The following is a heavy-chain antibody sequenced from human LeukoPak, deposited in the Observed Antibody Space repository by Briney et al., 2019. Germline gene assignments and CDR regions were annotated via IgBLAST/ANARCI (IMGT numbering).Heavy chain of an antibody. V-gene: IGHV4-31*03. CDR2: IYYSGST. CDR1: GGSISSGGYY. CDR3: ARVGIAVAGAFDI. D-gene: IGHD6-19*01. Sequence: SGTLSLTCTVSGGSISSGGYYWSWIRQHPGKGLEWIGYIYYSGSTYYNPSLKSRVTISVDTSKNQFSLKLSSVTAADTAVYYCARVGIAVAGAFDIWGQGTMVTVSS. J-gene: IGHJ3*02.